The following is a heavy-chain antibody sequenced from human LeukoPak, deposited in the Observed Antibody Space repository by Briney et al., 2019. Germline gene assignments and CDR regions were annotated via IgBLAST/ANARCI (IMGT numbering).Heavy chain of an antibody. V-gene: IGHV3-66*01. CDR2: IYSGGST. CDR3: ARDSPITMVRGVIGYYGMDV. D-gene: IGHD3-10*01. J-gene: IGHJ6*02. Sequence: GGSLRLSCAASGFTVSSNYMSWVRQAPGKGLEWVSVIYSGGSTYYADSVKGRFTISRDNSKNTLYLQMTSLRAEDTAVYYCARDSPITMVRGVIGYYGMDVWGQGTTVTVSS. CDR1: GFTVSSNY.